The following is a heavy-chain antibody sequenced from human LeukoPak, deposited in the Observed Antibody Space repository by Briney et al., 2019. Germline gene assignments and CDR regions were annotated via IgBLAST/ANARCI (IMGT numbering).Heavy chain of an antibody. CDR1: GYTFTGYY. CDR2: INPNSGGT. D-gene: IGHD2-2*01. V-gene: IGHV1-2*02. Sequence: ASVKVSCKASGYTFTGYYMHWVRQAPGQGLEWMGWINPNSGGTNYAQKFQGRVTMTRDTSISTAYMELSRLRSEDTAVYYCARVRDIVVVPAAIPRVWFDPWGQGTLVTVSS. CDR3: ARVRDIVVVPAAIPRVWFDP. J-gene: IGHJ5*02.